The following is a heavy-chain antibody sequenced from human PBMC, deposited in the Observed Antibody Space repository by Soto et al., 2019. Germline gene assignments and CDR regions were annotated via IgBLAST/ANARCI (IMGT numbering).Heavy chain of an antibody. CDR1: VLTFRDAG. D-gene: IGHD2-8*01. J-gene: IGHJ3*02. CDR3: TTDAQWGI. CDR2: IKSKSYGGTT. V-gene: IGHV3-15*07. Sequence: EVQLVESGGDLVKPGGPLRLSCVASVLTFRDAGMNWVRQAPGKGLEKVGRIKSKSYGGTTDYRAPVKGRFTISRYDSENTLYLQMDSLKTEYTAVYDCTTDAQWGIWGQGTMVTVSS.